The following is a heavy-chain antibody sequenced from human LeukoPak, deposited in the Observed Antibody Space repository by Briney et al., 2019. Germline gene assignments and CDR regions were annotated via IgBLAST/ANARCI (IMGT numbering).Heavy chain of an antibody. CDR1: GFTFSSYE. CDR3: ARATARYYYYYYGMDV. CDR2: ISSSGSTI. D-gene: IGHD5-18*01. V-gene: IGHV3-48*03. Sequence: PGGFLRLSCAASGFTFSSYEMNWVRQAPGKGLEWVSYISSSGSTIYYADSVKGRFTISRDNAKNSLYLQMNSLRAEDTAVYYCARATARYYYYYYGMDVWGQGTTVTVSS. J-gene: IGHJ6*02.